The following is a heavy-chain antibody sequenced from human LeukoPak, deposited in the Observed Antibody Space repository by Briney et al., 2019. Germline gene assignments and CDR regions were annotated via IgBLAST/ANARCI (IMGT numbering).Heavy chain of an antibody. CDR3: ARDTALLVPYYFDY. V-gene: IGHV3-48*01. CDR1: GFAFSSYS. CDR2: ISSSSSTI. Sequence: GGSLRLSCAASGFAFSSYSMNWVRQAPGKGLEWVSYISSSSSTIYYADSVKGRFTISRDNAKNSLYLQMNSLRAEDTAVYYCARDTALLVPYYFDYWGQGTLVTVSS. J-gene: IGHJ4*02. D-gene: IGHD6-6*01.